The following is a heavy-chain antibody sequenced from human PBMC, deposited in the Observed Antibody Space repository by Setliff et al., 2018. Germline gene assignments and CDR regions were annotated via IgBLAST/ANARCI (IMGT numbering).Heavy chain of an antibody. J-gene: IGHJ6*03. CDR2: TIPNFGTT. CDR1: GGTFSSYG. D-gene: IGHD5-18*01. CDR3: AREGVDTRSSTDYRYYMDL. V-gene: IGHV1-69*05. Sequence: SVKVSCKASGGTFSSYGISWVRQAPGQGLERLGGTIPNFGTTNYAQEFQGRVTIITDESTSTAYMELSSLRFEDTAVYYCAREGVDTRSSTDYRYYMDLWGKGTTVTVSS.